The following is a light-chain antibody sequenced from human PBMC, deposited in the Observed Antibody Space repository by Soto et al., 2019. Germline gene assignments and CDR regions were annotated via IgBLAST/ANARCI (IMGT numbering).Light chain of an antibody. Sequence: QSVLTQPASVSGSPGQSITISCTGSRSDIGSYDYVSWYQQYPGKAPKVIIYEVKNRPSGISDRFSASKSGSTASLTISGLQAEDEADYYCTSYTSSNTLYVFGTGTKVTVL. V-gene: IGLV2-14*01. CDR3: TSYTSSNTLYV. CDR2: EVK. J-gene: IGLJ1*01. CDR1: RSDIGSYDY.